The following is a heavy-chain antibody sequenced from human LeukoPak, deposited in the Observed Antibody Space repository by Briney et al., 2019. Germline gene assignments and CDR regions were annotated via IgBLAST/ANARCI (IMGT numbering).Heavy chain of an antibody. V-gene: IGHV1-69*04. CDR1: GGTFSSYA. D-gene: IGHD3-16*01. J-gene: IGHJ4*02. CDR3: ASTTFMIAQTYSADY. Sequence: ASVKVSCKASGGTFSSYAISWVRQAPGQGLEWMGRIIPILGIANYAQKFQGRVTITADKSTSTAYMELSSLRSEDTAVYYCASTTFMIAQTYSADYWGQGTLVTVSS. CDR2: IIPILGIA.